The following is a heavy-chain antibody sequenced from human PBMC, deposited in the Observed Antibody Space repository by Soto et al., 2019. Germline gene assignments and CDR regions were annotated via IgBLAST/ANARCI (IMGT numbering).Heavy chain of an antibody. D-gene: IGHD3-3*01. CDR1: GFTFSSYA. Sequence: GGSLRLSCSASGFTFSSYAMHWVRQAPGQGLEYVSAISSNGGSTYYADSAKGRFTISRDNSKNTLYLQMSSLRAEDTAVYYCVKDLQILEWLPHGRDVWGQGTTVTVSS. V-gene: IGHV3-64D*06. J-gene: IGHJ6*02. CDR3: VKDLQILEWLPHGRDV. CDR2: ISSNGGST.